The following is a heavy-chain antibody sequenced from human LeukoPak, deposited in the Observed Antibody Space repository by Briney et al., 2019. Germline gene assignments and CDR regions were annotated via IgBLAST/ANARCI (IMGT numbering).Heavy chain of an antibody. CDR3: ARGSGYSYVRDAFDI. J-gene: IGHJ3*02. D-gene: IGHD5-18*01. V-gene: IGHV3-23*01. CDR2: ISGSGDST. CDR1: GFTFSTYA. Sequence: GGSLRLSCAASGFTFSTYAVNWVRQAPGKGLEWVSTISGSGDSTYYADSVKGRFTISRDNSKNTLYLQMNSLRAEDTAVYYCARGSGYSYVRDAFDIWGQGTMVTVSS.